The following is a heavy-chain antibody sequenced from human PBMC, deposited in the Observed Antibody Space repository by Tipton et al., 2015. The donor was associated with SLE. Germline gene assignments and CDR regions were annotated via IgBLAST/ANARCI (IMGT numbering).Heavy chain of an antibody. CDR2: IFDTGNT. J-gene: IGHJ3*01. D-gene: IGHD1-14*01. CDR1: GGSISGSH. Sequence: GLVKPSETLSVTCNVSGGSISGSHWSWIRQPPGKGLEWFGYIFDTGNTRYNPSLRSRITISLDTSRNQISLKVRSVTAADTAVYYGARGGRAAIGSFDLWGRGTRVPVPS. CDR3: ARGGRAAIGSFDL. V-gene: IGHV4-59*01.